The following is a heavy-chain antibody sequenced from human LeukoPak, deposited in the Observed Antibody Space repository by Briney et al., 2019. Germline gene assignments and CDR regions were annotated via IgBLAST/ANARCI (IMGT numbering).Heavy chain of an antibody. CDR1: GFTFSSYS. Sequence: GGSLRLPCAASGFTFSSYSMNWVRQAPGKGLEWVSYISSSSSTIYYADSVKGRFTISRDNAKNSLYLQMNSLRAEDTAIYYCATYRQVLLPFESWGQGTLVTVSS. D-gene: IGHD2-8*02. J-gene: IGHJ4*02. V-gene: IGHV3-48*01. CDR3: ATYRQVLLPFES. CDR2: ISSSSSTI.